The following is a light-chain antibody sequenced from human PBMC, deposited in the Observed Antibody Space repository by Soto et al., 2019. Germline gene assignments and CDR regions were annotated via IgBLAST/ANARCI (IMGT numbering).Light chain of an antibody. CDR2: WAS. V-gene: IGKV4-1*01. J-gene: IGKJ2*01. Sequence: DIVMTQSPDSLAVSLGDRATINCKSSQSLLYSSYKNNYLAWYQQKAGQPPKLLIYWASARASGVPDRFSGSGSGTDFTLTISSLQPEDAAVYFCQQYYGAPFTFGQGTKLEI. CDR1: QSLLYSSYKNNY. CDR3: QQYYGAPFT.